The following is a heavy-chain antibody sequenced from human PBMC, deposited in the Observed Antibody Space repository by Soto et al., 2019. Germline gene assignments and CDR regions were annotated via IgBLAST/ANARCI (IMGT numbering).Heavy chain of an antibody. Sequence: GGSLRLSCAASGFTFSSYWMTWVRQAPGKGLEWVANIKQDGSEKYYVDSVKGRFTISRDNAKNSLYLQMNSLRAEDSAVYYCAREYAFLEWLLKENYYYHGMDVWGQGTTVTVSS. V-gene: IGHV3-7*01. CDR3: AREYAFLEWLLKENYYYHGMDV. D-gene: IGHD3-3*02. CDR1: GFTFSSYW. CDR2: IKQDGSEK. J-gene: IGHJ6*02.